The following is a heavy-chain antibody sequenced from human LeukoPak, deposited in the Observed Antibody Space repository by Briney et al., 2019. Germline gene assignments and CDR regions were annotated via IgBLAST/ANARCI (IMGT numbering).Heavy chain of an antibody. V-gene: IGHV4-59*08. D-gene: IGHD6-13*01. Sequence: PSETLSLTCTASGGSISSYYWSWIRQPPGKGLEWIGYIYYSGSTNYNPSLKSRVTISVDTSKNQFSLKLSSVTAADTAVYYCARLPLLAAAGRGPYYYYGMDVWGQGTTVTVSS. CDR2: IYYSGST. J-gene: IGHJ6*02. CDR1: GGSISSYY. CDR3: ARLPLLAAAGRGPYYYYGMDV.